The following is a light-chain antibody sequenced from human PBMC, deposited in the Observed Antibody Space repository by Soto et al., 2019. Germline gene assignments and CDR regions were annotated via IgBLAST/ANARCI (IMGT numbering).Light chain of an antibody. J-gene: IGLJ3*02. CDR1: SSDIGSDDL. CDR3: CSYAGSNTWV. Sequence: QSALTQPASVSGSPGQSITISCTGTSSDIGSDDLVSWYQQHPGKAPKFMIYEGTKRPSGVSNRFSGSKSGNTASLTISGLQAEDEAVYYCCSYAGSNTWVFGGGTKLTVL. CDR2: EGT. V-gene: IGLV2-23*01.